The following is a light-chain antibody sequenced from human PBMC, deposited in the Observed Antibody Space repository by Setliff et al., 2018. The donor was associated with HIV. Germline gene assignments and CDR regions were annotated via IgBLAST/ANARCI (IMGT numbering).Light chain of an antibody. Sequence: LTQPASVSGSPGQSITISCTGTSSDVGGYNYVSWYQQHPGKAPKLMIYDVSNRPSGVSNRFSGSKSGNTASLTISGLQAEDEADYYCSSYTSSSTPYVFGTGTKVTVL. CDR3: SSYTSSSTPYV. J-gene: IGLJ1*01. CDR1: SSDVGGYNY. CDR2: DVS. V-gene: IGLV2-14*03.